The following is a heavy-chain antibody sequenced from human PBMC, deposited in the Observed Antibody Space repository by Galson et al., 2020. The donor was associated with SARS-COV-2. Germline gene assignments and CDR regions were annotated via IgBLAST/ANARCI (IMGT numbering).Heavy chain of an antibody. CDR1: GGTFSTYA. Sequence: SVKVSCKASGGTFSTYAISWVRQAPGQGLQRIGWNMPLFGATNYAQKFPGSITFTADKSTSTAYMELSSLTTEDMAVYYCAGHVDTVSLVFNEYAFDIWGQGTMVTVSS. CDR2: NMPLFGAT. CDR3: AGHVDTVSLVFNEYAFDI. D-gene: IGHD5-18*01. J-gene: IGHJ3*02. V-gene: IGHV1-69*06.